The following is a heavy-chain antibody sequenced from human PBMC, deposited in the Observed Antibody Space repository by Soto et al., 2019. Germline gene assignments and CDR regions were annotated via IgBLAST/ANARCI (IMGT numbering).Heavy chain of an antibody. Sequence: SETLSLTCSVSGGSISNYYWSWIRQPPGKGLEWIGYIAYGGNTNYNPSLKSRVTISVDTSKNQFSLKPSSVTAADTAVYYCARKAINSDYWGQGTLVTVSS. CDR1: GGSISNYY. CDR2: IAYGGNT. CDR3: ARKAINSDY. D-gene: IGHD3-9*01. J-gene: IGHJ4*02. V-gene: IGHV4-59*01.